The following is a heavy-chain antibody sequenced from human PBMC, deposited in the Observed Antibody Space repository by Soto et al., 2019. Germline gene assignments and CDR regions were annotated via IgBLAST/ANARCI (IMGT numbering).Heavy chain of an antibody. J-gene: IGHJ4*02. CDR2: IYYSGST. V-gene: IGHV4-31*03. CDR3: ARDPSSSNGDYFDY. Sequence: QVQLQESGPGLVKPSQTLSLTCTVSGGSISSGGYYWRWIRQHPGKGLEWIGYIYYSGSTYDNPSLKCRVTISVDTSKNQFSLKLSSVTAADTAVYYCARDPSSSNGDYFDYWGQGTLVTVSS. CDR1: GGSISSGGYY. D-gene: IGHD6-6*01.